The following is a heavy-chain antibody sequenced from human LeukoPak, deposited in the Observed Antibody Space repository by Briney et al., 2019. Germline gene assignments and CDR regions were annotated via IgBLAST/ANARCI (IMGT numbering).Heavy chain of an antibody. Sequence: ASVKVSCKASGYTFTSYDINWVRQATGQGLEWMGWMNPNSGNTGYAQKFQGRVTITRNTSISTAYMELSSLRSEDTAVYYCARERIAVDGTTSDAFDIWGRGTMVTVSS. J-gene: IGHJ3*02. D-gene: IGHD6-13*01. CDR2: MNPNSGNT. CDR3: ARERIAVDGTTSDAFDI. CDR1: GYTFTSYD. V-gene: IGHV1-8*03.